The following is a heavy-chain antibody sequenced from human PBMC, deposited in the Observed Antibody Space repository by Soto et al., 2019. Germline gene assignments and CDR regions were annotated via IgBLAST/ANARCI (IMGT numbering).Heavy chain of an antibody. V-gene: IGHV1-69*02. CDR1: GGTFTSYT. Sequence: QVQLVQSGAEVKKPGSSVKVSCKTSGGTFTSYTISWVRQAPGQGLEWMGRIIPIVDITNYAQKFQDRVTLTADTSTSTAYMELSSLSSEDTAVYYCARASMIRGVSIDYWGQGTLVTVSS. J-gene: IGHJ4*02. CDR3: ARASMIRGVSIDY. D-gene: IGHD3-10*01. CDR2: IIPIVDIT.